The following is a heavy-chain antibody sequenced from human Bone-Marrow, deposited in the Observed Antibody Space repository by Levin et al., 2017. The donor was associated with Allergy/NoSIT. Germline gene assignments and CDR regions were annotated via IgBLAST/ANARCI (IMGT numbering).Heavy chain of an antibody. CDR1: GGSISSGDYY. V-gene: IGHV4-30-4*01. Sequence: SETLSLTCTVSGGSISSGDYYWSWIRQPPGTGLEWIGYIYYSGSTYYNPSLKSRVTISVDTSKNQFSLKLSSVTAADTAVYYCARAIDYGSGSYGSLDYWGQGTLVTVSS. D-gene: IGHD3-10*01. CDR3: ARAIDYGSGSYGSLDY. J-gene: IGHJ4*02. CDR2: IYYSGST.